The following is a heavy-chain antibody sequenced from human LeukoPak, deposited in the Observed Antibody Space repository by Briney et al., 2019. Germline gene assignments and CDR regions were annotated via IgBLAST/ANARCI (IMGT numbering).Heavy chain of an antibody. CDR1: GGSISNYY. CDR2: IYYSGST. D-gene: IGHD3-3*01. Sequence: SETLSLTCTVSGGSISNYYWSWIRQPPGKGLEWIGYIYYSGSTNYNPSLKSRVTISVDTSKNQFSLKLSSVTAADTAVYYCARGHDFWSGYYYYGMDVWGQGTTVTVSS. CDR3: ARGHDFWSGYYYYGMDV. J-gene: IGHJ6*02. V-gene: IGHV4-59*01.